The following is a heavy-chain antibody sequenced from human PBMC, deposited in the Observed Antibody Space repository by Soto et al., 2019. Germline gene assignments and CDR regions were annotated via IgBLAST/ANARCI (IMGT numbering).Heavy chain of an antibody. Sequence: QVQLQESGPGLVKPSQTLTLTCSVSGGSIDTGGFYWSWARQLPGKGLQWVGYIYYTGAAYSNPGLKRRVGISLDTSANQFSLSLASLTAADTAVYYCASGTFNDITFDSWGQGRLVTVSS. D-gene: IGHD1-20*01. J-gene: IGHJ4*02. CDR1: GGSIDTGGFY. CDR2: IYYTGAA. V-gene: IGHV4-31*03. CDR3: ASGTFNDITFDS.